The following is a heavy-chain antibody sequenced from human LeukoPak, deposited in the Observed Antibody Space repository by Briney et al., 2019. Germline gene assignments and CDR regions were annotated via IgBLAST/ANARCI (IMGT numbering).Heavy chain of an antibody. V-gene: IGHV4-59*13. CDR2: IYYSGST. CDR3: ARALWFGELQFDP. Sequence: SSETLSLTCTVSGGSIISTSWGWFRRPPGKGLGGFGYIYYSGSTNYNPSLKSRVTISVDTSKNQFSLKLSSVTAADTAVYYCARALWFGELQFDPWGQGTLVTVSS. J-gene: IGHJ5*02. CDR1: GGSIISTS. D-gene: IGHD3-10*01.